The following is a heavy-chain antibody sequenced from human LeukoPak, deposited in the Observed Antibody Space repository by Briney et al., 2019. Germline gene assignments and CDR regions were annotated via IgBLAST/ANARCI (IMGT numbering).Heavy chain of an antibody. Sequence: GGSLRLSCAASGFRFSDYYMSWIRQAPGKGLEWVSSISRGGNSKYSADSVKGRFIISRDNAKNSLDLQMDSLRPEDAAVYYCARDQFLDSWGQGTLVTVSS. CDR2: ISRGGNSK. V-gene: IGHV3-11*01. J-gene: IGHJ4*02. CDR1: GFRFSDYY. CDR3: ARDQFLDS.